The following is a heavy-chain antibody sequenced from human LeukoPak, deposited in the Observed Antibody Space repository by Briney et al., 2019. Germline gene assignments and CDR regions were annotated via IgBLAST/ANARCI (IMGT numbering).Heavy chain of an antibody. CDR2: IYGDDET. CDR1: GFTVSSNY. CDR3: AREAVMPVAPVKIGTSDRPLYEYYGLDV. Sequence: PGGSLRLSCAASGFTVSSNYMNWVRQAPGKGLEWVSVIYGDDETNYADSVKGRFTISRDNSKNTLYLQMNSLRADDTAVYYCAREAVMPVAPVKIGTSDRPLYEYYGLDVWGQGTTATVS. J-gene: IGHJ6*02. V-gene: IGHV3-53*01. D-gene: IGHD1/OR15-1a*01.